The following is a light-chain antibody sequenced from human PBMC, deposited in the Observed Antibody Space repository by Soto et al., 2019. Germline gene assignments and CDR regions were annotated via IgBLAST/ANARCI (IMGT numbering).Light chain of an antibody. V-gene: IGLV1-40*01. Sequence: QSVLTQTPSVSGAPGQKITMSCTGSSSNIGAGYDVHWYQQVPGAAPRLLIYADNNRPSGVPDRFSASKSGTSASLAITGLQGEDEANYYCQSYDTSLSGVIFGAGTKFTVL. CDR3: QSYDTSLSGVI. J-gene: IGLJ2*01. CDR2: ADN. CDR1: SSNIGAGYD.